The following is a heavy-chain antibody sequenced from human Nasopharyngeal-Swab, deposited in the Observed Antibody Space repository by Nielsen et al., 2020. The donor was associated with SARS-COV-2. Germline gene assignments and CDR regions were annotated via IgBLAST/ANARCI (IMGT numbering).Heavy chain of an antibody. CDR2: ISYDGSNK. D-gene: IGHD1-26*01. CDR1: GFTFSSYA. Sequence: GESLKISCAASGFTFSSYAMYWVRQAPGKGLEWVAVISYDGSNKYYADSVKGRFTISRDNSKNTLYLQMNSLRAEDTAVYYCARVDSGSYRGPFDYWGQGTLVTVSS. J-gene: IGHJ4*02. V-gene: IGHV3-30-3*01. CDR3: ARVDSGSYRGPFDY.